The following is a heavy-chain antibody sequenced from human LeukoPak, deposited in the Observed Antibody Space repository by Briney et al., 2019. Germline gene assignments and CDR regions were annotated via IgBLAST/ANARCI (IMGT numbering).Heavy chain of an antibody. CDR1: GFTFSSYE. CDR3: ASYWQQPPLLSRNYYYGMDV. CDR2: ISSSGSTI. V-gene: IGHV3-48*03. D-gene: IGHD2/OR15-2a*01. Sequence: GGSLRLSCAASGFTFSSYEMNWVRQAPGKGLEWVSYISSSGSTIYYADSVKGRFTISRDNAKNSLYLQMNSLRAEDTAVYYCASYWQQPPLLSRNYYYGMDVWCQGTTVTVSS. J-gene: IGHJ6*02.